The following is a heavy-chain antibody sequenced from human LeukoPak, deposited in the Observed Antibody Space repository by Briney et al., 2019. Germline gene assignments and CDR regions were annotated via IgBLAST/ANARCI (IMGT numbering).Heavy chain of an antibody. CDR3: ARDQIRYCSSSSCSYFDY. V-gene: IGHV3-23*01. Sequence: GGSLRLSCVASGFTFSNYAMSWVRQAPGKGLEWVSAITGSGGSTYYADSVKGRFTISRDNSKNTLYLQMNSLRAEDTAVYYCARDQIRYCSSSSCSYFDYWGQGTLVTASS. CDR1: GFTFSNYA. CDR2: ITGSGGST. J-gene: IGHJ4*02. D-gene: IGHD2-2*01.